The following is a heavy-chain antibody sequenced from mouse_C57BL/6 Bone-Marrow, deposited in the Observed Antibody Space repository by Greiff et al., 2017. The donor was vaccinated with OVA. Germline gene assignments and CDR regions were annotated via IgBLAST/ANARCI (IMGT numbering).Heavy chain of an antibody. J-gene: IGHJ2*01. CDR2: IYPGSGNT. CDR1: GYTFPDYY. D-gene: IGHD2-3*01. CDR3: ARRDGRGD. Sequence: LVESGAELVRPGASVKLSCKASGYTFPDYYINWVKQRPGQGLEWIARIYPGSGNTYYNEKFKGKATLTAEKSSSTAYMQLSSRTSEDSAVYFCARRDGRGDWGQGTTLTVAS. V-gene: IGHV1-76*01.